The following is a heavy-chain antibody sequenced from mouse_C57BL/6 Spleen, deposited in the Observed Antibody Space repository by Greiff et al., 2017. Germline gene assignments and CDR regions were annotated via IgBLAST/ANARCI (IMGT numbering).Heavy chain of an antibody. D-gene: IGHD1-1*01. V-gene: IGHV1-15*01. CDR1: GYTFTDYE. Sequence: QVQLQQSGAELVRPGASVTLSCKASGYTFTDYEMHWVKQTPVHGLEWIGAIDPATGGTAYNQKFKGKAILTADKSSSTAYIELLSLTSEDSAVYYCTRRGKITTVVGYFDYWGQGTTLTVSS. J-gene: IGHJ2*01. CDR2: IDPATGGT. CDR3: TRRGKITTVVGYFDY.